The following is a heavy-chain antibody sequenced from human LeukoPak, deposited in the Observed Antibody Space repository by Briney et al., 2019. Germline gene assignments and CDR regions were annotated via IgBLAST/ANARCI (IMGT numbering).Heavy chain of an antibody. D-gene: IGHD3-10*01. CDR3: ARDPLGDFPDSGINAGGWFDP. J-gene: IGHJ5*02. V-gene: IGHV4-39*07. Sequence: PSETLSLTCTVSGGSISSSSYYWGWIRQPPGKGLEWIGSIYYSGSTYYNPSLKSRVTISVDTSKNQFSLKLSSVTAADTAVYYCARDPLGDFPDSGINAGGWFDPWGQGTLVTVSS. CDR2: IYYSGST. CDR1: GGSISSSSYY.